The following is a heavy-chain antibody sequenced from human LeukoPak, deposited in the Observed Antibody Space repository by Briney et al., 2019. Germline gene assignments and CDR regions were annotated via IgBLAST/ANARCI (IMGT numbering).Heavy chain of an antibody. CDR1: GGSISSSSYY. V-gene: IGHV4-39*07. D-gene: IGHD3-3*01. J-gene: IGHJ4*02. CDR3: ARGRYDFWSGYTTATPLDY. CDR2: INHSGST. Sequence: PSETLSLTCTVSGGSISSSSYYWGWIRQPPGKGLEWIGEINHSGSTNYNPSLKSRVTISVDTSKNQFSLKLSSVTAADTAVYYCARGRYDFWSGYTTATPLDYWGQGTLVTVSS.